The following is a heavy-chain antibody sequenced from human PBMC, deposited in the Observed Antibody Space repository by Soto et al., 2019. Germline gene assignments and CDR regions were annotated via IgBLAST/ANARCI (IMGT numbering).Heavy chain of an antibody. D-gene: IGHD3-10*01. J-gene: IGHJ6*03. CDR3: AIGQGFGDYMDV. CDR2: LYSGGST. V-gene: IGHV3-66*01. Sequence: EVQLVESGGGLVQPGGSLRVSCAASGFNVSANYVSWVRQTPGTGLEWVSILYSGGSTHYADSVKGRFLISRDNSKNAVHLQMTGLTTGDTGIYSCAIGQGFGDYMDVWGSGTTVIVS. CDR1: GFNVSANY.